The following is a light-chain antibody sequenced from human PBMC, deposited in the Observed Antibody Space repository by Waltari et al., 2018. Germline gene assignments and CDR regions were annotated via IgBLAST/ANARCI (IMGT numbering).Light chain of an antibody. CDR3: QHYVTLPVT. CDR1: QSVSRT. V-gene: IGKV3-20*01. J-gene: IGKJ1*01. Sequence: EIVLTHSPGTLSLSPGDRATLSCRASQSVSRTLAWYQQKPGQAPSLLIYGASIRATGIPDRFSGSGSGTDFSLTISRLEPEDFAVYYCQHYVTLPVTFGQGTKVEIK. CDR2: GAS.